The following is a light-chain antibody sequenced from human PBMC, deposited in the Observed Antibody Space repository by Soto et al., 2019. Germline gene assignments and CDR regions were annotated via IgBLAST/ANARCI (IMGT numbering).Light chain of an antibody. Sequence: EIVMTQSPATLSVSPGERATLSCRASQSVSSNFAWYQQKPGQAPRLLIYGASTRATGIPARFSGSGSGTDFTLTISSLQSEDFAVYYCQQYNNWPPGFGGGTKVEIK. V-gene: IGKV3-15*01. CDR1: QSVSSN. CDR3: QQYNNWPPG. J-gene: IGKJ4*01. CDR2: GAS.